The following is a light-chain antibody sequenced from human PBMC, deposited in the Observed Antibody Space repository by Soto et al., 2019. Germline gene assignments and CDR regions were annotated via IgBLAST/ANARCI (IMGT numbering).Light chain of an antibody. V-gene: IGLV2-14*01. CDR2: DVS. J-gene: IGLJ1*01. CDR1: SSDVGGYNY. CDR3: SSYTSSLYV. Sequence: QSVLTQPASVSGSPGQSITISCTGTSSDVGGYNYVSWYQQHPGKAPKLMIYDVSNRPSGVSNRFSGSKSGNTASLTIFGLQAEDEADYYCSSYTSSLYVFGNGTKVTVL.